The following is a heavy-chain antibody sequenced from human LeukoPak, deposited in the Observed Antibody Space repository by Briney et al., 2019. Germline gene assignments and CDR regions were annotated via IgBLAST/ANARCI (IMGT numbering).Heavy chain of an antibody. Sequence: GGSLRLSCAASGFTFSSYSMNWVRQAPGKGLEWVSSISSSSSYLYYADSVKGRFTISRDISKNTLYLQMNSLRAEDTAVYYCARDRGGSSDAFDVWGQGTMVTVSS. CDR2: ISSSSSYL. J-gene: IGHJ3*01. V-gene: IGHV3-21*01. D-gene: IGHD2-2*01. CDR1: GFTFSSYS. CDR3: ARDRGGSSDAFDV.